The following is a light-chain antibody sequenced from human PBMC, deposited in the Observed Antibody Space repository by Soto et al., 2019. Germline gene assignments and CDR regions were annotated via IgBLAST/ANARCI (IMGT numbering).Light chain of an antibody. J-gene: IGKJ1*01. V-gene: IGKV1-5*01. CDR1: QTISSW. CDR2: ASS. CDR3: QHYNSYSEA. Sequence: DIQKTQSPSPLSGSVGDRFTTTCPASQTISSWLAWYQQKPGTAPKLLIYASSTLQSGVPARVSGRGSGTDFTLTSSSLQPDDFATYYCQHYNSYSEAVGQGTKVDI.